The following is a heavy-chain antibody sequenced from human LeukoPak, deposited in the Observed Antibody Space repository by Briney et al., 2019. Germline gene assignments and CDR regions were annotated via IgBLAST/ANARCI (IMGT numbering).Heavy chain of an antibody. CDR2: IIPILGIA. J-gene: IGHJ4*02. V-gene: IGHV1-69*04. CDR1: GGTFSSYA. Sequence: SVKVSCKASGGTFSSYAISWVRQAPGQGLEWMGRIIPILGIANYAQKFQGRVTVTADKSTSTAYMELSSLRSEDTAVYYCARGTANGTPTLDYWGQGTLVTVSS. CDR3: ARGTANGTPTLDY. D-gene: IGHD1-14*01.